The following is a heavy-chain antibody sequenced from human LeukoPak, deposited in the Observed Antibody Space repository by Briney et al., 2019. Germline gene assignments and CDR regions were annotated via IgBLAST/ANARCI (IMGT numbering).Heavy chain of an antibody. V-gene: IGHV5-51*01. CDR1: GYSFTSYW. J-gene: IGHJ4*02. Sequence: GESLKISCKGPGYSFTSYWIGWVRQMPGKGLEWMGIIYPGDSDTRYSPSFQGRVTISADKSISTAYLQWSSLKASDTAMYYCARWAGSYGHTYYFDYWGQGTLVTVSS. CDR2: IYPGDSDT. CDR3: ARWAGSYGHTYYFDY. D-gene: IGHD5-18*01.